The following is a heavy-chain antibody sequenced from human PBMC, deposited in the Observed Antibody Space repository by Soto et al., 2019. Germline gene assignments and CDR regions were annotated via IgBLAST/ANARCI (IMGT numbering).Heavy chain of an antibody. V-gene: IGHV3-11*01. CDR3: ARGRYNYGSGDAFDI. CDR2: ISSSGNNI. D-gene: IGHD5-18*01. CDR1: TVIFSDYY. J-gene: IGHJ3*02. Sequence: PGGSLRLSCVASTVIFSDYYIGWIRQATGKGLEWVSYISSSGNNIFYADPVKGRFTISRDNAKNSLYLQMNSLRAEDTAVYYCARGRYNYGSGDAFDIWGQGTMVTVSS.